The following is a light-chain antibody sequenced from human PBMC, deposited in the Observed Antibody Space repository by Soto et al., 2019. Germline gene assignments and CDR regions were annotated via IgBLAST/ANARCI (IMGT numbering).Light chain of an antibody. V-gene: IGLV1-44*01. CDR1: RSNIGNNP. CDR2: SSN. Sequence: QSVLTQPPSASGTPGQSVTISCSGKRSNIGNNPVNWYQQLPGTAPKLLIYSSNQRPSGVPYRISGSKSGASASLAITGLQSDDEADYYCGTWDDSLKSYMFGGGTQLTVL. J-gene: IGLJ3*02. CDR3: GTWDDSLKSYM.